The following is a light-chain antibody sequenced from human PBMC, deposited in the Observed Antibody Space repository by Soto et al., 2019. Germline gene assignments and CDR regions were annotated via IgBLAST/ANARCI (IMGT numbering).Light chain of an antibody. CDR3: QHYNSYSEA. CDR2: EAS. Sequence: DTRLTQSPSTLAASVRDRVAITCRASQGISGWLAWYQQKPGKAPRLLIYEASTLESGVPSRFSGSGSGTEFTLTISSRQPDDFATYYCQHYNSYSEAFGQGTKVDIK. V-gene: IGKV1-5*01. CDR1: QGISGW. J-gene: IGKJ1*01.